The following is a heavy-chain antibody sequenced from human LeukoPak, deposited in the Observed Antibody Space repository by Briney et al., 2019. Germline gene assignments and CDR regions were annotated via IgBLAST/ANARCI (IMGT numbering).Heavy chain of an antibody. CDR2: IYYSGST. Sequence: PSETLSLTCTVSGGSISSYYWSWIRQPPGKGLEWIGYIYYSGSTNYNPSLKSRVTISVDTSKNQFSLKLSSVTAADTAVYYCARVAGYSSGWRRGYWFDPWGQGTLVTVSS. CDR1: GGSISSYY. V-gene: IGHV4-59*01. D-gene: IGHD6-19*01. J-gene: IGHJ5*02. CDR3: ARVAGYSSGWRRGYWFDP.